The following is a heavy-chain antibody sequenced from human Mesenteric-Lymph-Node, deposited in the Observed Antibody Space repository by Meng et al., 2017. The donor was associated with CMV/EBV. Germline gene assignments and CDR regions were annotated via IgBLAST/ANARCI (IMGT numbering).Heavy chain of an antibody. Sequence: FTFSGYGMHWVRQAPGKGLEWVAVIWYDGSNKYYADSVKGRFTISRDNSKNTLYLQMNSLRAEDTAVYYCARDLGPTLWFGESYLDYWGQGTLVTVSS. CDR2: IWYDGSNK. V-gene: IGHV3-33*01. CDR3: ARDLGPTLWFGESYLDY. D-gene: IGHD3-10*01. J-gene: IGHJ4*02. CDR1: FTFSGYG.